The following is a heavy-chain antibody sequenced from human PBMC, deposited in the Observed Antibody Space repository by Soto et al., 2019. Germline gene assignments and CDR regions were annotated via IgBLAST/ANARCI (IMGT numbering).Heavy chain of an antibody. D-gene: IGHD3-16*01. J-gene: IGHJ5*02. Sequence: QVQLVESGGGVVQPGRSLRLSCAASGFTFSSYGMHWVRQAPGKGLEWVAVIWYDGSNKYYADSVKGRFTISRDNSKNTLYLQMNRLRDEDTAVYYCASEPGGGWFDPWGQGTLVTVSS. CDR2: IWYDGSNK. V-gene: IGHV3-33*01. CDR1: GFTFSSYG. CDR3: ASEPGGGWFDP.